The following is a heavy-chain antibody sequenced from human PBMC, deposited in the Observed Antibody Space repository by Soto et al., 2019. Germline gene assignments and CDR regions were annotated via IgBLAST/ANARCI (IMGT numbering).Heavy chain of an antibody. CDR3: ARDQLLPDRERWLQLQGYYYYYGMDV. D-gene: IGHD5-12*01. CDR2: IGSSGSTI. Sequence: GGSLRLSCAASGFTFSDYYMSWIRQAPGKGLEWVSYIGSSGSTIYYADSVRGRFTISRDNAKNSLYLQMNSLRAEDTAVYYCARDQLLPDRERWLQLQGYYYYYGMDVWGQGTTVTVSS. J-gene: IGHJ6*02. V-gene: IGHV3-11*04. CDR1: GFTFSDYY.